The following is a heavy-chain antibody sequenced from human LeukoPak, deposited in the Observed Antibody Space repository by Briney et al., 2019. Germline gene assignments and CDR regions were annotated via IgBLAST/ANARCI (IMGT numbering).Heavy chain of an antibody. CDR1: GGTFSSYA. V-gene: IGHV1-69*01. Sequence: SVKVSCKASGGTFSSYAVSWVRQAPGQGLEWMGGIIPIFGTANYAQKLQGRVTITADESTSTAYMELSSLRSEDTAVYYCARALPKGQLDYYYYYMDVWGKGTTVTVSS. CDR2: IIPIFGTA. J-gene: IGHJ6*03. D-gene: IGHD6-6*01. CDR3: ARALPKGQLDYYYYYMDV.